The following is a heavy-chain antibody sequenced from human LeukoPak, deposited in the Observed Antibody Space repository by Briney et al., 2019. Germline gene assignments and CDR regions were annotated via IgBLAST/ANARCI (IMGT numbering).Heavy chain of an antibody. CDR3: AAALFGSYCSSTSCYRLDAFDI. V-gene: IGHV4-4*07. J-gene: IGHJ3*02. D-gene: IGHD2-2*01. Sequence: SETLSLTCTVSGGSISSYYWSWIRQPAGKGLEWIGRIYTSGSTNYNPSLKSRVTMSVDTSKNQFSLKLSSVTAADTAVYYCAAALFGSYCSSTSCYRLDAFDIWGQGTMVTVSS. CDR1: GGSISSYY. CDR2: IYTSGST.